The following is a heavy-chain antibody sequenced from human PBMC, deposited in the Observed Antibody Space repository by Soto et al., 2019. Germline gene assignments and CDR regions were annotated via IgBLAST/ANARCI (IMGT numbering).Heavy chain of an antibody. CDR2: IYYSGST. CDR1: GGSISSYY. J-gene: IGHJ4*02. CDR3: ARGLNYYDSSGYWIYFDY. Sequence: PSETLSLTCTVSGGSISSYYWSWIRQPPGKGLEWIGYIYYSGSTNYNPSLKSRVTISVDTSKNQFSLKLSSVTAADTAVYYCARGLNYYDSSGYWIYFDYWGQGTLVTVSS. D-gene: IGHD3-22*01. V-gene: IGHV4-59*08.